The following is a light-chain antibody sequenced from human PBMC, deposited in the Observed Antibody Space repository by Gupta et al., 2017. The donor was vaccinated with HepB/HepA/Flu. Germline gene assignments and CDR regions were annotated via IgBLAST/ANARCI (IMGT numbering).Light chain of an antibody. J-gene: IGKJ4*01. CDR2: DAS. V-gene: IGKV1-33*01. CDR1: QDINNY. Sequence: DIKMTPSPSSLSSSVGDRVTITCQASQDINNYLSWFQQKPGKPPKLLIYDASALETGVPSRFTGSGSETFFTFTITSLQPEDFATYYCQQYDSLPLTFGGGTKVEIK. CDR3: QQYDSLPLT.